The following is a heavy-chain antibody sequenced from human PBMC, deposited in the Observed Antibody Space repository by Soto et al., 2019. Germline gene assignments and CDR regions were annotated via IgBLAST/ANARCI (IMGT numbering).Heavy chain of an antibody. CDR2: IYYGGST. D-gene: IGHD3-10*01. CDR3: ASSKKIMVRGVSTFDY. CDR1: GGSISSYY. J-gene: IGHJ4*02. V-gene: IGHV4-59*01. Sequence: SETLSLTCTVSGGSISSYYWSWIRQPPGKGLEWIGYIYYGGSTNYNPSLKSRVTISVDASKNQFSLKLSSVTAADTAVYYCASSKKIMVRGVSTFDYWGQGTLVTSPQ.